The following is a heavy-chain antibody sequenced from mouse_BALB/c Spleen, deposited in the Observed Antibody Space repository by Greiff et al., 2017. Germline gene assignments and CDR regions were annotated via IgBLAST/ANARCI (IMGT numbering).Heavy chain of an antibody. J-gene: IGHJ3*01. CDR1: GYSITSDYA. Sequence: VKLQESGPGLVKPSQSLSLTCTVTGYSITSDYAWNWIRQFPGNKLEWMGYISYSGSTSYNPSLKSRISITRDTSKNQFFLQLNSVATEDTATYYCARGEGGWFAYWGQGTLVTGSA. V-gene: IGHV3-2*02. CDR2: ISYSGST. CDR3: ARGEGGWFAY.